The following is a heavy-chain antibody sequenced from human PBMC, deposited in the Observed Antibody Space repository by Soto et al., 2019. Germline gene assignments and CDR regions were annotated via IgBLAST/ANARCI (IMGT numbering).Heavy chain of an antibody. CDR1: GGSFSGYY. Sequence: PSETLSLTCAVYGGSFSGYYWSWIRQPPGKGLEWIGEINHSGSTNYNPSLKSRVTISVDTSKNQFSLKLSSVTAADTAVYYCARGHGTSSWYSFYYYYGMDVWGQGTTVTVSS. J-gene: IGHJ6*02. D-gene: IGHD6-13*01. V-gene: IGHV4-34*01. CDR2: INHSGST. CDR3: ARGHGTSSWYSFYYYYGMDV.